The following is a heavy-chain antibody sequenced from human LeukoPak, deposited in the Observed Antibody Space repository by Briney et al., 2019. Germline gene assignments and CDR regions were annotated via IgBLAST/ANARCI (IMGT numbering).Heavy chain of an antibody. CDR3: ATVTKVDFDY. CDR1: GFTSSSYT. CDR2: VSVEGIGR. Sequence: GGSLRLSCAASGFTSSSYTMYWFRQAPGKGLEWVASVSVEGIGRYFPGSVEGRFTISRDNSKNTVYLQMNNVRIEDTAVYFCATVTKVDFDYWGQGTLVTVSS. J-gene: IGHJ4*02. V-gene: IGHV3-30*04. D-gene: IGHD4-11*01.